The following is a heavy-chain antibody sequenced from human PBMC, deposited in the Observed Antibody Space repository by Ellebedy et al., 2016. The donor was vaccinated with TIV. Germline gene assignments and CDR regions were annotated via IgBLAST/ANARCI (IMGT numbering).Heavy chain of an antibody. J-gene: IGHJ4*02. D-gene: IGHD3-10*01. CDR2: ITDSSRT. V-gene: IGHV3-21*03. Sequence: GGSLRLSCAAPGFTFGSYWMTWVRQAPGKGLEWVSSITDSSRTFYRDSVKGRFTISRDNAKHSLYLEMSSLRVEDTAVYYCARLADLWFGEIFDWGQGTLVTVSS. CDR1: GFTFGSYW. CDR3: ARLADLWFGEIFD.